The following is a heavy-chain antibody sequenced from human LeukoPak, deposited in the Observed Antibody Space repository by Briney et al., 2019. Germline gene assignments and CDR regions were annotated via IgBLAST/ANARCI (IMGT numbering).Heavy chain of an antibody. D-gene: IGHD5-12*01. J-gene: IGHJ4*02. Sequence: GGSLRLSCAASGFTFDDYGMSWVRQAPGKGLEWVSTINWNGGTRGYADSVKGRFTISRDNAKNSLYLQMNSLRAEDTAVYYCAGGPIVATGIDYWGQGTLVTVSS. CDR1: GFTFDDYG. CDR2: INWNGGTR. CDR3: AGGPIVATGIDY. V-gene: IGHV3-20*04.